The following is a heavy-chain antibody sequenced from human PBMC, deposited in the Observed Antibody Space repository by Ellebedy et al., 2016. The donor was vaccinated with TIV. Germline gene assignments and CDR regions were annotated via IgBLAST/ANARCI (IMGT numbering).Heavy chain of an antibody. CDR3: AKGMIWNANYFDH. Sequence: GGSLRLSXATSGFTFHNYYMHWVRQASGKGLEWVSIITSDGSTTHYADSVKGRFTISRDNSKSSLYLQMDSLRPEDTALYYCAKGMIWNANYFDHWGQGSLVTVSS. CDR1: GFTFHNYY. CDR2: ITSDGSTT. D-gene: IGHD3/OR15-3a*01. V-gene: IGHV3-43*01. J-gene: IGHJ4*02.